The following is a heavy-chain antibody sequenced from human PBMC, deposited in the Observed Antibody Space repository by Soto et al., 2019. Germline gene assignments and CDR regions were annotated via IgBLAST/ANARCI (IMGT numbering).Heavy chain of an antibody. D-gene: IGHD1-1*01. CDR1: GGSISSGGYY. CDR2: IYYSGST. V-gene: IGHV4-31*03. Sequence: PSETLSLTCTVSGGSISSGGYYWSWIRQHPGKGLEWIGYIYYSGSTHYNPSLKSRVTISVDTSKNQFSLKLSSVTAADTAVYYCARDYTTASYYYSGMDVWGQGTTVTVSS. CDR3: ARDYTTASYYYSGMDV. J-gene: IGHJ6*02.